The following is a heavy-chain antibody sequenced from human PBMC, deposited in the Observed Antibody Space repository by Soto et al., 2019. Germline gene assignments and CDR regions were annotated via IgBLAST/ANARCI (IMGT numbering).Heavy chain of an antibody. Sequence: QVQLQESGPGLVKPSQTLSLTCTVSGRSISSGGYYWSWIRQHPRKGLELIGYIWSSWSTYYNPSLKSRVTISVDMSTNEFSLKLSSVTAADTAAYDCAREAYYYDSSGYEFDYWGQGTLVTVSS. CDR2: IWSSWST. CDR3: AREAYYYDSSGYEFDY. D-gene: IGHD3-22*01. J-gene: IGHJ4*02. V-gene: IGHV4-31*03. CDR1: GRSISSGGYY.